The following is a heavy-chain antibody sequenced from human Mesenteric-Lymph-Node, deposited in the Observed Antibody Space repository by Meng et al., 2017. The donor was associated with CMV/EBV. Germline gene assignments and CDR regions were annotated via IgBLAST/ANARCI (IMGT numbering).Heavy chain of an antibody. Sequence: GESLKISCVASGFTFSSYWMHWVRQAPGKGLVWVSRINSDGSSTSYADSVKGRFTISRDNAKNTLYLQMNSLRAEDTAVYYCARVPAAIESGMDVWGQGTTVTVSS. CDR1: GFTFSSYW. CDR3: ARVPAAIESGMDV. D-gene: IGHD2-2*01. J-gene: IGHJ6*02. V-gene: IGHV3-74*01. CDR2: INSDGSST.